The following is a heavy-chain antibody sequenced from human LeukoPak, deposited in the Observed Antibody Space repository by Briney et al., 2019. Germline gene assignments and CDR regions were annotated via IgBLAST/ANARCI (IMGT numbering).Heavy chain of an antibody. V-gene: IGHV3-23*01. CDR2: ISGSGGST. CDR3: AKAPYSSGWYRDY. D-gene: IGHD6-19*01. J-gene: IGHJ4*02. Sequence: GGSLRLSCAASGFAFSSYSMNWVRQAPGKGLEWVSAISGSGGSTYYADSVKGRFTISRDNSKNTLYLQMNSLRAEDTAVYYCAKAPYSSGWYRDYWGQGTLVTVSS. CDR1: GFAFSSYS.